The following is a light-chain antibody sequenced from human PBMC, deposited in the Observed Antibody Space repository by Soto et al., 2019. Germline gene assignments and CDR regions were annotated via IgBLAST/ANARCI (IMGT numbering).Light chain of an antibody. Sequence: IVLTHAPGTLSFSPGERATLSFRASQSVSSSYLAWYQQKPGQAPRLLIYGASSRATGIPNRFSGSGSGTDFTLTISRLEPEDFAVYYCQQYGSSPSTFGQGTKWIS. CDR1: QSVSSSY. V-gene: IGKV3-20*01. CDR3: QQYGSSPST. J-gene: IGKJ1*01. CDR2: GAS.